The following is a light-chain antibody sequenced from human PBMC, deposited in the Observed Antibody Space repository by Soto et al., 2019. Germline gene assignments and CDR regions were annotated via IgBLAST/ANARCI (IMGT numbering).Light chain of an antibody. CDR3: ATWDDSLDGLV. CDR1: SSNIGRNP. CDR2: FND. J-gene: IGLJ2*01. V-gene: IGLV1-44*01. Sequence: QSALTQPPSASGTPGQRVTISCSGSSSNIGRNPVNWYQQLPGTAPKPLIYFNDQRPSGVPDRFSGSKSGTSASLAISGLQSEDEADYYCATWDDSLDGLVFGGGTKVTVL.